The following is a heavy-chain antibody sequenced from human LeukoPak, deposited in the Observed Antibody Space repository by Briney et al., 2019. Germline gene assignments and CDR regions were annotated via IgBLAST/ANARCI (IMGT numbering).Heavy chain of an antibody. CDR3: VRVSRSSGRGYFDY. CDR1: GFPFSNYW. V-gene: IGHV3-74*01. Sequence: GGSLKLSCAASGFPFSNYWMHWVRQAPGKGLVWVSRMNSDGSSTSYADSVKGRFTISRDNAKNTLYLQMNSLRVEDAAVYYCVRVSRSSGRGYFDYWGPGTLVTVSS. CDR2: MNSDGSST. J-gene: IGHJ4*02. D-gene: IGHD6-19*01.